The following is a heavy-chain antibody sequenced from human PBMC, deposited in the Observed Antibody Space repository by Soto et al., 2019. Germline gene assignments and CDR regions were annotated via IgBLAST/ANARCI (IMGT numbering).Heavy chain of an antibody. CDR3: ARYIYGYVDY. CDR1: GFTFTDYY. V-gene: IGHV3-11*06. CDR2: MTSIGGYT. D-gene: IGHD5-18*01. Sequence: GGSLRLSGAASGFTFTDYYMTWIRQAPGKGLEWVSYMTSIGGYTDYADSVKGRFTISRDNAKNALYLQMNSLRAEDTAVYYCARYIYGYVDYWGQGTLVPVSS. J-gene: IGHJ4*02.